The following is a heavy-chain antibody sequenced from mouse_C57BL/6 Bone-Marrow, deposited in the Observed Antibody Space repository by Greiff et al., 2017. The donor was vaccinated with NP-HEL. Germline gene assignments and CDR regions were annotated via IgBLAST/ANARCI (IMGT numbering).Heavy chain of an antibody. CDR3: AIDPPYGSSGGFAY. J-gene: IGHJ3*01. D-gene: IGHD1-1*01. CDR2: IDPSDSYT. Sequence: QVQLQQPGAELVMPGASVKLSCKASGYTFTSYWMHWVKQRPGQGLEWIGEIDPSDSYTNYNQKFKGKSTLTVDKSSSTAYMQLSSLTSEDSAVYYCAIDPPYGSSGGFAYWGQGTLVTVSA. CDR1: GYTFTSYW. V-gene: IGHV1-69*01.